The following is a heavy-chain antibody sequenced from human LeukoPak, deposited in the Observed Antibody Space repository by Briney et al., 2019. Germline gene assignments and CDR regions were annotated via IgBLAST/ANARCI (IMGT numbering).Heavy chain of an antibody. J-gene: IGHJ6*02. CDR2: IIPILGIA. D-gene: IGHD6-19*01. CDR1: GGTFSSYA. Sequence: SVKVSCKASGGTFSSYAIIWVRQAPGQGLEWMGRIIPILGIANYAQKFQGRVTITADKSTSTAYMELSSLRSEDTAVYYCARDSSGWYGDYYYYGMDVWGQGTTVTVSS. V-gene: IGHV1-69*04. CDR3: ARDSSGWYGDYYYYGMDV.